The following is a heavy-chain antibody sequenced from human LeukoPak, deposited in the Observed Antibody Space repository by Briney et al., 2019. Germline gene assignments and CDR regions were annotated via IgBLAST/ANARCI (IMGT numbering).Heavy chain of an antibody. J-gene: IGHJ4*02. V-gene: IGHV1-8*02. Sequence: ASVKVSCKASGYTFTGYYMHWVRQAPGQGLEWMGWMNPNSGNTGYGQKFQGRVTMTRNSSINTAYMELSSLRSEDTALYYCARAGVVATGLDYWGQGTLLTVSS. CDR3: ARAGVVATGLDY. CDR1: GYTFTGYY. CDR2: MNPNSGNT. D-gene: IGHD2-2*01.